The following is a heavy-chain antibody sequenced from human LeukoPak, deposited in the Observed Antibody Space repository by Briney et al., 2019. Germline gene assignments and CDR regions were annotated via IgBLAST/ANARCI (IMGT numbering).Heavy chain of an antibody. Sequence: GSLRLSCAASGFTFSSYAMSWVRQAPGKGLEWVSVIYSGGSTYYADSVKGRFTISRDNSKNTLYLQMNSLRAEDTAVYYCASYSSVEKDAFDIWGQGTMVTVSS. CDR3: ASYSSVEKDAFDI. J-gene: IGHJ3*02. V-gene: IGHV3-66*01. CDR2: IYSGGST. D-gene: IGHD2-21*01. CDR1: GFTFSSYA.